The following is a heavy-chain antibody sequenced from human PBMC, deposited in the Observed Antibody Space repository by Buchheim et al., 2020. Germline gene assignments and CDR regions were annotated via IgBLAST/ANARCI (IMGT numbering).Heavy chain of an antibody. Sequence: QLQLQESGPGLVKPSETLSLTCTVSGGSISNSSYFWGWIRQPPGKRLEWVGSFSYSGSTYYNPSLKSRVTISVDTSSNQFSLSLSSVTAADTAVYYCARVYDGGYRHYFDSWGQG. D-gene: IGHD3-22*01. J-gene: IGHJ4*02. V-gene: IGHV4-39*07. CDR1: GGSISNSSYF. CDR3: ARVYDGGYRHYFDS. CDR2: FSYSGST.